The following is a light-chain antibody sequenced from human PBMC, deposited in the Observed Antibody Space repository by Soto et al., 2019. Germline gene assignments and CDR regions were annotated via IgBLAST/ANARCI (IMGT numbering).Light chain of an antibody. CDR2: GAS. J-gene: IGKJ4*01. V-gene: IGKV1-39*01. Sequence: DVRMTQSPSSLSASVGDTITITCRASQTITTYLNWFQQKPGESPRLLIYGASTLHDGVPSRFSGSGSGTDFPLTISGLQPEDFATYHCQQAYSDISFGGGTRV. CDR3: QQAYSDIS. CDR1: QTITTY.